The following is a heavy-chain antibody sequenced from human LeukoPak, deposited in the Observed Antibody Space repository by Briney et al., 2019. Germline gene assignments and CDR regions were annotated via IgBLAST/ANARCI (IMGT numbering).Heavy chain of an antibody. CDR1: GLTFSSYS. Sequence: GGSLRLSCAASGLTFSSYSMNWVRQAPGKGLEWVSSISSSSSYIYYADSVKGGFTISVDNAQNSLYLQMNRLRAENTAVYYCARWGSWHYYDSSGYQFFDYWGQGTLVTVSS. CDR2: ISSSSSYI. CDR3: ARWGSWHYYDSSGYQFFDY. J-gene: IGHJ4*02. D-gene: IGHD3-22*01. V-gene: IGHV3-21*03.